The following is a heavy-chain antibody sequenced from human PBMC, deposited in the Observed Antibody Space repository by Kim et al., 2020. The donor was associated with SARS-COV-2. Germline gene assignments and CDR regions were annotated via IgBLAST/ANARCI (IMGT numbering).Heavy chain of an antibody. CDR3: ARGPYGGSGIAVGWFDP. Sequence: SETLSLTCAVYGESFSGYYWSWIRQPPGKGLEWIGEINHSGSTNYNPSLKSRVTISVDTSKNQFSLKLSSVTAADTAVYYCARGPYGGSGIAVGWFDPWGQGTLVTVSS. CDR2: INHSGST. D-gene: IGHD6-19*01. V-gene: IGHV4-34*01. CDR1: GESFSGYY. J-gene: IGHJ5*02.